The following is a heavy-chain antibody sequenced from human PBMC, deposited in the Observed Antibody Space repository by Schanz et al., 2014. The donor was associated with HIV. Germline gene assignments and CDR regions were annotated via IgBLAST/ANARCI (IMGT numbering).Heavy chain of an antibody. D-gene: IGHD2-21*02. Sequence: QMYLVQSGPEVRKPGTSVTVSCKASGFTFANSAVQWVRQARGQRLEWIGWIVVGSGNTNYAQKFQERVTITRDMSTATAYMELTSLRSEDTAVYYCAALHHSVVVTATLLDWYFDLWGRGTLVTASS. V-gene: IGHV1-58*01. J-gene: IGHJ2*01. CDR1: GFTFANSA. CDR2: IVVGSGNT. CDR3: AALHHSVVVTATLLDWYFDL.